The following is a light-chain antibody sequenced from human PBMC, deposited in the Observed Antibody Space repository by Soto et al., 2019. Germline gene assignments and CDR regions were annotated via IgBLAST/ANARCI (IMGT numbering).Light chain of an antibody. CDR3: TSWTTSTTMK. V-gene: IGLV2-14*01. J-gene: IGLJ2*01. CDR1: SSDVGAYNY. CDR2: DVN. Sequence: QSALTQPASVSGSPGQSITISCTGTSSDVGAYNYVSWYQQHPGKAPKLMIYDVNIRPSGVSNRFSGSKSGNTASLTISGLQAEDEDDYYCTSWTTSTTMKFGGGTKVTVL.